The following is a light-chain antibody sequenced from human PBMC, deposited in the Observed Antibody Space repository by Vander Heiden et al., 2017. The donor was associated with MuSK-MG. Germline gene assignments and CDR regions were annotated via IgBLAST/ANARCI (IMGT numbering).Light chain of an antibody. V-gene: IGKV1-33*01. Sequence: DIQMTQSPSSLSASVGDRVTITCQASQDISNYLNWYQQKPGKAPKLLNYDASNVETGVPSRFSGSGSGTDFTFTISSLQPEDIATYYCQQYDNPFTFGPGPKWISN. CDR1: QDISNY. CDR2: DAS. CDR3: QQYDNPFT. J-gene: IGKJ3*01.